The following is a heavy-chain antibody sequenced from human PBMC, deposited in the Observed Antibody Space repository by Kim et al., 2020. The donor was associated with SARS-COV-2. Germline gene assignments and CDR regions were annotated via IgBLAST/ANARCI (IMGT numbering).Heavy chain of an antibody. D-gene: IGHD1-26*01. CDR3: ARREELGWFDP. V-gene: IGHV5-51*01. J-gene: IGHJ5*02. Sequence: SNSPSFQGQVTISAGTSISTAYLQWSSLKASDTAMYYCARREELGWFDPWGQGTLVTVSS.